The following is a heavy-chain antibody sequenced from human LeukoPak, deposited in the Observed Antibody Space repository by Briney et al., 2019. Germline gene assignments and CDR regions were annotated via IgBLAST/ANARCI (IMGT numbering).Heavy chain of an antibody. CDR2: ICGSGGST. J-gene: IGHJ4*02. D-gene: IGHD1-7*01. Sequence: GGSLRLSCAASGFTFSSYAMSWVRQAPGKGLEWVIAICGSGGSTYYADSVKGRFTISRANSKNTLYLQMNSMRAEDTAVYYYAKPGTAYNWNYYFDYWAREPWSPSPQ. CDR3: AKPGTAYNWNYYFDY. CDR1: GFTFSSYA. V-gene: IGHV3-23*01.